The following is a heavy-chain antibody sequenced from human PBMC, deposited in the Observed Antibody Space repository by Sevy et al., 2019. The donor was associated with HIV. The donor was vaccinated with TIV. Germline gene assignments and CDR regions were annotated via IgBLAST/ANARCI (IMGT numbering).Heavy chain of an antibody. CDR3: AKALNPALESMLEVNLRTLKGFDV. Sequence: GGSLRLSCAASGFTFSNYYMTWIRQTPGKGLEWLSYISSGGDTIFYADSVKGRFTISRDNSQNTLHLQMSSLRADDTAVYYFAKALNPALESMLEVNLRTLKGFDVWGQGTVVTVSS. J-gene: IGHJ3*01. V-gene: IGHV3-11*01. CDR2: ISSGGDTI. CDR1: GFTFSNYY. D-gene: IGHD3-22*01.